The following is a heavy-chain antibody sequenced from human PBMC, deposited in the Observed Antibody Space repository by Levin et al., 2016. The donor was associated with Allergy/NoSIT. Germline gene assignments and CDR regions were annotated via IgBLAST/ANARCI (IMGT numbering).Heavy chain of an antibody. CDR3: AKDRTEITPAMAYF. CDR1: GFTFDSYA. CDR2: ISGTGATT. D-gene: IGHD4-23*01. Sequence: GESLKISCKASGFTFDSYAMTWVRQAPGKGLEWVSSISGTGATTYYADSVKGRFTISRDNSRNTLYLQMNGLRVEDTAFFYCAKDRTEITPAMAYFWGQGALVTVSS. J-gene: IGHJ4*02. V-gene: IGHV3-23*01.